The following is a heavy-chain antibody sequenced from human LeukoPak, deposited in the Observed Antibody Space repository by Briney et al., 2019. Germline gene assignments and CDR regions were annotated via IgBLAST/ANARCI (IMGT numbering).Heavy chain of an antibody. CDR2: ISYDGSNK. D-gene: IGHD6-6*01. CDR1: GFTFSSYA. J-gene: IGHJ4*02. Sequence: GGSLRLSCAASGFTFSSYAMHWVRQAPGKGLEWVAVISYDGSNKYYADSVKGRFTISRDNSKNTLYLQMNGLRAEDTAVYYCARKIVAALDYWGQGTLVTVSS. V-gene: IGHV3-30*01. CDR3: ARKIVAALDY.